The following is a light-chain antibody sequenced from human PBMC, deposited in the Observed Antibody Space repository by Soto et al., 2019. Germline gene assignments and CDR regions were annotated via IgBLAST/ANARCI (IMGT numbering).Light chain of an antibody. CDR3: TSYTRSPLYV. J-gene: IGLJ1*01. Sequence: QSALIQPASVSGSPGQSITVSCTGTSSDIGGSNYVSWYQQHPGKAPRLIIYDVNNRPSGVSARFSGSKSGNTASLTISGLQAEDEADYYCTSYTRSPLYVFGTGTKLTVL. V-gene: IGLV2-14*03. CDR2: DVN. CDR1: SSDIGGSNY.